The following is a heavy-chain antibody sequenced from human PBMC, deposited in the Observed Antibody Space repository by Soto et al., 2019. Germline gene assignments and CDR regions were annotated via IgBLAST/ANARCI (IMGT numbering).Heavy chain of an antibody. CDR1: GYSFTNYW. V-gene: IGHV5-51*01. D-gene: IGHD5-12*01. CDR2: IYPGDSDT. Sequence: GESLKISCKGSGYSFTNYWINWVRQMPGKGLEWMGIIYPGDSDTRYSPSFQGQVTISADKSINTAYLQWRSLKASDTAVYYCARHRGSPGSYFGMAVWGQGTTVTVSS. CDR3: ARHRGSPGSYFGMAV. J-gene: IGHJ6*02.